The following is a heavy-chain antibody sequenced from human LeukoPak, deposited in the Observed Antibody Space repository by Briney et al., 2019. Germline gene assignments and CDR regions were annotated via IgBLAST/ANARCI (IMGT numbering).Heavy chain of an antibody. CDR3: ARDPHAGILDS. J-gene: IGHJ4*02. V-gene: IGHV3-48*02. CDR2: ISSGGSTT. CDR1: GFTFGDFH. Sequence: PGGSLRLSCATSGFTFGDFHMNWLRQAPGKGLEHVSYISSGGSTTYYADSVVGRFSISRDDAKNFLYLQMDSLRDGDTAVYYCARDPHAGILDSWGQGTLVTVSS.